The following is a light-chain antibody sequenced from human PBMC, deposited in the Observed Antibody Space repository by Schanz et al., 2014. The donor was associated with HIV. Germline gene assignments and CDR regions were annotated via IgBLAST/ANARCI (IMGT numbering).Light chain of an antibody. J-gene: IGLJ3*02. V-gene: IGLV1-44*01. CDR2: TNS. Sequence: QSVLTQPPSASGTPGQRVTISCSGSSSHIGINTVNWYQHLPGTAPKVVIYTNSQRPSGVPDRFSGSGSGTSASLAISGLQSDDEGDYYCAAWDGGLNGRVFGGGTKLTVL. CDR1: SSHIGINT. CDR3: AAWDGGLNGRV.